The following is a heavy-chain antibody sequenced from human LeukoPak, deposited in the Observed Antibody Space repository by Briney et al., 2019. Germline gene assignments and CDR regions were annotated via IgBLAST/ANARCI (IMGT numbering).Heavy chain of an antibody. V-gene: IGHV4-59*01. CDR2: IYYTGAT. Sequence: KPSETLSLTCTVSGGSISSYYWSWIRLPPGKGLEWIGYIYYTGATYYNPSLKSRVTISLDTSKNQFSLKLSSVTAADAAVYCCARDDYDYPYWYFDLWGRGTLVTVSS. CDR1: GGSISSYY. D-gene: IGHD5-12*01. CDR3: ARDDYDYPYWYFDL. J-gene: IGHJ2*01.